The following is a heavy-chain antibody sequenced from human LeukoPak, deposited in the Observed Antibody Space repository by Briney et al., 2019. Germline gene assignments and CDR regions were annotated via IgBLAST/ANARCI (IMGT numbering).Heavy chain of an antibody. J-gene: IGHJ4*02. CDR2: MNPNSGNT. CDR1: GYTFTSYD. Sequence: APVQVSCKASGYTFTSYDINWVRQATGQGLEWMGWMNPNSGNTGYAQKFQGRVTMTRNTSISTAYMELSSLRSDDTAVYYCARVPEDNYYDSSGYYGEVGDYWGQGTLVTVSS. CDR3: ARVPEDNYYDSSGYYGEVGDY. V-gene: IGHV1-8*01. D-gene: IGHD3-22*01.